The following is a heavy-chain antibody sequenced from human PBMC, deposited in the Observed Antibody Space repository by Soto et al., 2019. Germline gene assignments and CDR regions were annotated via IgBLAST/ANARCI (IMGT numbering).Heavy chain of an antibody. CDR1: GGSFSGYY. Sequence: SETLSLTCAVYGGSFSGYYWTWIRQPPGTGLEWIGEINHSGSTNYNPSLKSRVTIPVDTSKNQFSLKLTSVTAADTAVYYCARDKITGLFDYWGQGTLVADS. V-gene: IGHV4-34*01. D-gene: IGHD2-8*02. CDR2: INHSGST. J-gene: IGHJ4*02. CDR3: ARDKITGLFDY.